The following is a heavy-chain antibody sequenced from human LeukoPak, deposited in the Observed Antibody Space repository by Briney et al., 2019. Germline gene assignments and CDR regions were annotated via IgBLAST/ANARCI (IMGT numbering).Heavy chain of an antibody. Sequence: PETLCLTCAVSSGSISGFYWSWLCQPAGKGLEWIGHIFTGGNTTYNPPPMSGGTTSVDTTENQFSLRLSSVTAADTAVYYCAREFDFWGQGTLVTVSS. CDR1: SGSISGFY. CDR3: AREFDF. V-gene: IGHV4-4*07. J-gene: IGHJ4*02. CDR2: IFTGGNT.